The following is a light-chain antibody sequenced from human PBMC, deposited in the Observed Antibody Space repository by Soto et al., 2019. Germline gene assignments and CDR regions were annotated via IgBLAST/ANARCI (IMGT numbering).Light chain of an antibody. J-gene: IGKJ5*01. CDR2: SAS. CDR1: QDINTW. CDR3: QQYKNWPL. V-gene: IGKV1-12*01. Sequence: DVQMTQSPSSVSASVGDRVTITCRANQDINTWLAWYQPKPGKAPKLLMHSASTLHSGVPSRFSGSGSGTDFTLPISSLQPEDFATDDCQQYKNWPLFGQGTRLEI.